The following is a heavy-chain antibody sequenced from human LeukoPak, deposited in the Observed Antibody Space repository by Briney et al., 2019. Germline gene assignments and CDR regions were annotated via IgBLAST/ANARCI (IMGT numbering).Heavy chain of an antibody. D-gene: IGHD7-27*01. J-gene: IGHJ5*02. V-gene: IGHV3-23*01. Sequence: GGSLRLSCAAPGFTFSSYAMSWVRQAPGKGLEWVSSISGSGGSTYYADSMKGRFTISRDNSKNTLYLQMNSLRAEDTAVYYCAKPLLLGYNWFDPWGQGTLVTVSS. CDR1: GFTFSSYA. CDR3: AKPLLLGYNWFDP. CDR2: ISGSGGST.